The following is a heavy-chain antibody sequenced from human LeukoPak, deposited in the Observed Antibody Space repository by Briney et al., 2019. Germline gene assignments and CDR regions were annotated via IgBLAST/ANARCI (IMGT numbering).Heavy chain of an antibody. CDR3: ARNNGMDV. Sequence: GGSLRLSCAASGFTFSNYWLTWVRQAPGKGLEWVANIKQDGSKFSYVDSVKGRFTISRDNAKNSLYLQMNSLRAEDTALYHCARNNGMDVWGQGTTVIVSS. J-gene: IGHJ6*02. V-gene: IGHV3-7*03. CDR2: IKQDGSKF. CDR1: GFTFSNYW.